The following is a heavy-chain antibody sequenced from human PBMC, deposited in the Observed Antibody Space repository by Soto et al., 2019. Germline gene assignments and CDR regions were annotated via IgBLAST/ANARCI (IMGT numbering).Heavy chain of an antibody. D-gene: IGHD5-12*01. CDR1: GYTFTSYD. J-gene: IGHJ5*02. CDR2: MNPNSGNT. Sequence: QVQLVQSGAEVKKPGASVKVSCKASGYTFTSYDINWVRQATGQGLEWMGWMNPNSGNTGYAQKFQGRVTMTKNTSISTAYMELGSLRSEDTAVYYCARGVDMVATVWFDPWGQGTLVTVSS. V-gene: IGHV1-8*01. CDR3: ARGVDMVATVWFDP.